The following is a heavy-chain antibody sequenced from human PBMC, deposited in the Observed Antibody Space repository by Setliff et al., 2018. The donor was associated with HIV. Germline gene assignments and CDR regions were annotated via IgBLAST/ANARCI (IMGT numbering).Heavy chain of an antibody. J-gene: IGHJ6*02. CDR2: IYYSGST. Sequence: SETLSLTCTVSGGSISSYYWSWIRQPPGKGLEWIGYIYYSGSTNYNPSLESRVTISVDTSKNQFSLKLSSVIAADTAVYYCARIFGDQGYYYGMDVWGQGTTVTVSS. CDR3: ARIFGDQGYYYGMDV. D-gene: IGHD3-3*01. V-gene: IGHV4-59*01. CDR1: GGSISSYY.